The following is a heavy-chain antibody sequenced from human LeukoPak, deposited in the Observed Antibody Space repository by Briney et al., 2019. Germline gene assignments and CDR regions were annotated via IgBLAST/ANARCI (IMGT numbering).Heavy chain of an antibody. J-gene: IGHJ4*02. CDR1: GFTFSSYS. Sequence: GGALRLSCAASGFTFSSYSMNWVRQAPGKGLEWVSYISSSSSTIYYADSVKGRFTISRDNAKNSLYLQMNSLRAEDTAVYYCARDSDFWSGYYTAGQGHFDHWGQGTLVTVSS. D-gene: IGHD3-3*01. CDR3: ARDSDFWSGYYTAGQGHFDH. CDR2: ISSSSSTI. V-gene: IGHV3-48*01.